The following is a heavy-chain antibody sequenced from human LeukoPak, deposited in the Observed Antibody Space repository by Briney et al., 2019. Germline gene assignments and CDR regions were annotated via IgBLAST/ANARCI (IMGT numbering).Heavy chain of an antibody. Sequence: GGSLRLSCAASGFTFSSYAMSWVRQAPGKGLEWVSAINGSGGSTYYADSVKGRFTISRDNSKNTLYLQMNSLRVEDTAVYYCAKVLLARAYYYGMDVWGQGTTVTVSS. D-gene: IGHD2-15*01. CDR1: GFTFSSYA. J-gene: IGHJ6*02. CDR3: AKVLLARAYYYGMDV. V-gene: IGHV3-23*01. CDR2: INGSGGST.